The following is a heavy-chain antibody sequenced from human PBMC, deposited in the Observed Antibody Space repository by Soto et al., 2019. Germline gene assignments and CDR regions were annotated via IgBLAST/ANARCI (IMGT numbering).Heavy chain of an antibody. D-gene: IGHD3-10*01. CDR1: GFTFSGSA. V-gene: IGHV3-73*01. J-gene: IGHJ4*02. CDR2: IRSKANSYAT. Sequence: PGGSLRLSCAASGFTFSGSAMHWVRQASGKGLEWVGRIRSKANSYATAYAASVKGRFTISRDDSKNTAYLQMNSLKTEDTAVYYCTRLGLDYYGSGSNFDYWGQGTLVTVSS. CDR3: TRLGLDYYGSGSNFDY.